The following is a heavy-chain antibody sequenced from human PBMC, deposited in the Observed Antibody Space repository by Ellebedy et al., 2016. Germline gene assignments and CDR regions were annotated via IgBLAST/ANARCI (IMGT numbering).Heavy chain of an antibody. V-gene: IGHV3-74*01. D-gene: IGHD6-13*01. J-gene: IGHJ4*02. CDR1: GCTSRNYW. CDR3: ARGLGYSSSWHYLDY. Sequence: GESLKISCAASGCTSRNYWMQWVRQAPGKGLMWVSRVSTDGSSTGYADSVRGRFTISRDNSKNTLYLQMNSLRAEDTAVYYCARGLGYSSSWHYLDYWGQGTLVTVSS. CDR2: VSTDGSST.